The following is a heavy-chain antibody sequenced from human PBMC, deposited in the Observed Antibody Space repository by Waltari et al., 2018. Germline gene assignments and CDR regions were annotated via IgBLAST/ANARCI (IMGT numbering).Heavy chain of an antibody. V-gene: IGHV4-34*01. CDR3: ARPGDLGGTSFHY. Sequence: QVQLQQWGAGLLEPSETLSLTCAVYGGSFSDYYFPWIRQPPGKGLEWIGEISHEGTTNYNPSLKRRVTISVDKSKNQFSLKLTSLTAADTAVYYCARPGDLGGTSFHYWGQGTLVTVSS. D-gene: IGHD1-26*01. J-gene: IGHJ4*02. CDR1: GGSFSDYY. CDR2: ISHEGTT.